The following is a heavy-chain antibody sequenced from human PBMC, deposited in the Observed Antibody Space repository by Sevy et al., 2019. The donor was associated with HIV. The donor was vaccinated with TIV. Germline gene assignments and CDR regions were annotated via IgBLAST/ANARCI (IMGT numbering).Heavy chain of an antibody. CDR2: LYYTGSI. V-gene: IGHV4-39*01. CDR3: ARTQGGSTDGGDSSSYYYEGDHYFDL. J-gene: IGHJ4*02. D-gene: IGHD3-22*01. CDR1: GGSISSSLYY. Sequence: SETLSLTCIVSGGSISSSLYYWGWIRQPPGKGLEWIATLYYTGSIYYNPSLRTRLTISADSSQNQFSLKRSSVTAADTALYFCARTQGGSTDGGDSSSYYYEGDHYFDLWGQGLLVTVSS.